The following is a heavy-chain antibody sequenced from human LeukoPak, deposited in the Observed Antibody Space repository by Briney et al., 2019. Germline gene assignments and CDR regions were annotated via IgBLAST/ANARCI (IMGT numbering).Heavy chain of an antibody. J-gene: IGHJ3*01. D-gene: IGHD2-2*01. CDR3: AGAPFTVVQDAINY. CDR2: IIAYNGNT. Sequence: ASVKVSCKASGYTFTSYGISWVRQAPGQGLEWMGWIIAYNGNTNYAQKLQGRVTITADTSTSTAYMELRSLRSEDTAVYYCAGAPFTVVQDAINYWGQGTMVTVSS. CDR1: GYTFTSYG. V-gene: IGHV1-18*01.